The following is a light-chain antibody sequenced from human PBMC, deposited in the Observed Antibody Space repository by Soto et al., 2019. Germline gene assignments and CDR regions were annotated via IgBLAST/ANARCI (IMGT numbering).Light chain of an antibody. CDR3: QKYNSAPLT. J-gene: IGKJ4*01. CDR1: QGIGVY. V-gene: IGKV1-27*01. Sequence: DIHITHSPSSLSESFGDRVTITCRASQGIGVYLAWFQQKPGNAPKLLIYAASTLQSGVPSRFSGSGSGTDFTLTISSLQPEDVATYYCQKYNSAPLTFGGGTKVDIK. CDR2: AAS.